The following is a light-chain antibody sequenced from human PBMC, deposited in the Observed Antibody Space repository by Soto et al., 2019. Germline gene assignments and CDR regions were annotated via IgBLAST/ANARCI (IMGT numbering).Light chain of an antibody. CDR2: AAS. V-gene: IGKV3-20*01. CDR3: QQYGDSPYT. CDR1: QSVSRNY. J-gene: IGKJ2*01. Sequence: EIVLTQSPGTLSLVPGERATLSCRASQSVSRNYLAWYQQKPGQAPRLLIHAASTRATDIPDRFRGSGSGTDFTLTITRLEAEDFAVYHCQQYGDSPYTFGQGTKLEI.